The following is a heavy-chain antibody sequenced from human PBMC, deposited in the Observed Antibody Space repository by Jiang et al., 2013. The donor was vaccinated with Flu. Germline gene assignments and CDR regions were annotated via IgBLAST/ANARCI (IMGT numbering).Heavy chain of an antibody. Sequence: SGAEVKKPGASVKVSCKASGYTFTGYYMHWVRQAPGRGLEWMGWINPNSGGTNYAQKFQGRVTMTRDTSISTAYMELSRLRSDDTAVYYCAREEVPYIVVVPANWFDPWGQGTLVTVSS. J-gene: IGHJ5*02. D-gene: IGHD2-2*01. CDR2: INPNSGGT. CDR1: GYTFTGYY. V-gene: IGHV1-2*02. CDR3: AREEVPYIVVVPANWFDP.